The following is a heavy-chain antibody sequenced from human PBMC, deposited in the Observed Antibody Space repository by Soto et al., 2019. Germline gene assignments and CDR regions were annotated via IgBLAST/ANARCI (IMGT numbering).Heavy chain of an antibody. CDR2: ISTSGSTV. CDR3: VRYCSTTLCNGVATRTFDY. D-gene: IGHD2-2*01. Sequence: GGSLRLSCAASRFTFSTYEMNWVRQAPGKGLEWVSYISTSGSTVCYADSVKGRFTISRDNTRNSLYLQMNSLRDEGTALYYCVRYCSTTLCNGVATRTFDYWGQGTLVTVSS. CDR1: RFTFSTYE. J-gene: IGHJ4*02. V-gene: IGHV3-48*03.